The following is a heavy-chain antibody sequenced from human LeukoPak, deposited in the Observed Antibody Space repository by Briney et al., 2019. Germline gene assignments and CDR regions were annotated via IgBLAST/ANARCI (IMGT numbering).Heavy chain of an antibody. Sequence: GASVKVSCKASGGTFSSYAISWVRQAPGQGLEWMGWINPNSGGTNYAQKFQGRVTMTRDTSISTAYMELSRLRSDDTAVYYCARTTHGPNWFDPWGQGTLVTVSS. CDR3: ARTTHGPNWFDP. J-gene: IGHJ5*02. D-gene: IGHD1-1*01. V-gene: IGHV1-2*02. CDR1: GGTFSSYA. CDR2: INPNSGGT.